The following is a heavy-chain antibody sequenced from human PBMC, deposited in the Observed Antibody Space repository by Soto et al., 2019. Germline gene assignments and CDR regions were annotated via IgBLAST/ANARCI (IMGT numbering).Heavy chain of an antibody. CDR3: ARDPHTPQVVPAAKIDP. D-gene: IGHD2-2*01. J-gene: IGHJ5*02. Sequence: GGALRLSCAASGITFSSYSMNWVRQAPGQWLEWVSSISSSSSYLYYADSVKVRFTIYRDNAKNSLYLQMNSLRAEDTAVYYCARDPHTPQVVPAAKIDPWGQGILVTVSS. CDR1: GITFSSYS. CDR2: ISSSSSYL. V-gene: IGHV3-21*01.